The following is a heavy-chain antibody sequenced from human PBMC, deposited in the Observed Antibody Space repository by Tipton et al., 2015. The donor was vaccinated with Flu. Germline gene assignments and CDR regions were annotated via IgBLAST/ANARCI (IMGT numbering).Heavy chain of an antibody. CDR2: ISSTGAYI. J-gene: IGHJ4*02. Sequence: SLRLFCVVSGFNFNNYRMNWVRQAPGKGLQWISSISSTGAYIYYEDSMKGRFTISRDNAKNSVYLQVNSLRPEDTAVYYCARGRASTWYMGGIDFWGQGALVTVSS. V-gene: IGHV3-21*06. D-gene: IGHD6-13*01. CDR3: ARGRASTWYMGGIDF. CDR1: GFNFNNYR.